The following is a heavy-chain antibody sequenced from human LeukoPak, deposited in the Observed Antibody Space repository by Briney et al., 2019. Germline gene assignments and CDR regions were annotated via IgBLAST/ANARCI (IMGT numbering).Heavy chain of an antibody. CDR2: IYYSGGT. CDR1: GDSISSYY. J-gene: IGHJ3*02. V-gene: IGHV4-59*08. D-gene: IGHD5-24*01. CDR3: ARHVTISGPYDASDI. Sequence: PSETLSLTCTVSGDSISSYYWRWIRQPPGKGLECIGYIYYSGGTDYNPSLKSRVTISVDTSKNQFSLKLRAVTAADTAVYYCARHVTISGPYDASDIWGQGTMVTVSP.